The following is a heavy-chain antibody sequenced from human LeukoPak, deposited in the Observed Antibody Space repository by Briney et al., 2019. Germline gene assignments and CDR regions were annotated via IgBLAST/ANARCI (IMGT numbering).Heavy chain of an antibody. CDR2: ITSRGEGT. V-gene: IGHV3-23*01. J-gene: IGHJ4*02. CDR1: EFTFSIYA. Sequence: GGSLRLSCAAPEFTFSIYAMSWVRQAPGKGLEWVSSITSRGEGTWYAGSVKGRFTISRDNSKNTLYLQMNSLRAEDTAVYYCTRDRPNYYGSDGHYYRRNGDYWGQGTLVTVSS. D-gene: IGHD3-22*01. CDR3: TRDRPNYYGSDGHYYRRNGDY.